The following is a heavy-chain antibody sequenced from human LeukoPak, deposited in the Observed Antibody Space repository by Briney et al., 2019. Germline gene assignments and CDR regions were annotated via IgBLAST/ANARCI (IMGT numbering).Heavy chain of an antibody. CDR2: INSDGSST. D-gene: IGHD1-26*01. V-gene: IGHV3-74*01. CDR3: ARETWELLYDY. J-gene: IGHJ4*02. Sequence: SGGSLRLSRAASGFTFSSYWMHWVRQAPGKGLVWVSRINSDGSSTSYADSVKGRFTISRDNAKNTLYLQMNSLRAEDTAVYYCARETWELLYDYWGQGTLVTVSS. CDR1: GFTFSSYW.